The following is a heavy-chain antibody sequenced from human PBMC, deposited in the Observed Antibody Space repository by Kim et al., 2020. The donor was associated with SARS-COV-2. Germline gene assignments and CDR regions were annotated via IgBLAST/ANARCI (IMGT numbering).Heavy chain of an antibody. Sequence: SETLSLTCAVYGGSFSGYYWSWIRQPPGKGLEWIGEINHSGSTNYNPSLKSRVTISVDTSKNQFSLKLSSVTAADTAVYYCARGLLGLVGASRWGQGTLVTVSS. CDR3: ARGLLGLVGASR. CDR2: INHSGST. D-gene: IGHD1-26*01. J-gene: IGHJ4*02. CDR1: GGSFSGYY. V-gene: IGHV4-34*01.